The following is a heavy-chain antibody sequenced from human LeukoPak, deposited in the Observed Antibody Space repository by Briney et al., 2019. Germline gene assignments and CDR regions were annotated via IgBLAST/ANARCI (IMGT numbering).Heavy chain of an antibody. CDR1: GFTFSSYS. CDR3: ARVSGIAETIDY. Sequence: GGSLRLSCAASGFTFSSYSMSWVRQAPGKGLEWVSVIYSGGSTYYADSVKGRFTISRDNSKNTLYLQMNSLRAEDTAVYYCARVSGIAETIDYWGQGTLVTVSS. J-gene: IGHJ4*02. CDR2: IYSGGST. V-gene: IGHV3-53*01. D-gene: IGHD1-1*01.